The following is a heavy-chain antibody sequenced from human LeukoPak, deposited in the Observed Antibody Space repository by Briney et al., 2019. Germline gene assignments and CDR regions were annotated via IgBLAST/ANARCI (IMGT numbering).Heavy chain of an antibody. D-gene: IGHD6-19*01. V-gene: IGHV4-39*07. CDR2: IYYTGTT. CDR3: ARADSSGWYFSGWFDP. CDR1: GGSISTYY. J-gene: IGHJ5*02. Sequence: SETLSLTCTVSGGSISTYYWAWIRQPPGEGLEWLGRIYYTGTTFYNPSLKSRVTISIDTSKNQFSLNLTSLTAADTAVYCARADSSGWYFSGWFDPWGQGTLVPVSS.